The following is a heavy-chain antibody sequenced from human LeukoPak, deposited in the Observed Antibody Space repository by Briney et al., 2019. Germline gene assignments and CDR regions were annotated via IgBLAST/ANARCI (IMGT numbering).Heavy chain of an antibody. D-gene: IGHD6-13*01. CDR2: INHSGST. Sequence: PGGSLRLSCAASGFTFSSYSMNWVRQPPGKGLEWIGEINHSGSTNYNPSLKSRVTISVDTSKNQFSLKLSSVTAADTAVYYCARGHLGRQQLVPGWFDPWGQGALVTVSS. CDR1: GFTFSSYS. CDR3: ARGHLGRQQLVPGWFDP. J-gene: IGHJ5*02. V-gene: IGHV4-34*01.